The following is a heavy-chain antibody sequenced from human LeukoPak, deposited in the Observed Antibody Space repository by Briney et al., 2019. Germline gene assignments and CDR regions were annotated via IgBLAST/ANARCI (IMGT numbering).Heavy chain of an antibody. D-gene: IGHD3-10*01. Sequence: ASVKVSCKASGGTFSSYAISWVRQAPGQGLEWMGWISAYNGNTNYAQKLQGRVTMTTDTSTSTAYMELRSLRSDDTAVYYCARVRSITMVRGVIFIDYWGQGTLVTVSS. V-gene: IGHV1-18*01. CDR3: ARVRSITMVRGVIFIDY. J-gene: IGHJ4*02. CDR1: GGTFSSYA. CDR2: ISAYNGNT.